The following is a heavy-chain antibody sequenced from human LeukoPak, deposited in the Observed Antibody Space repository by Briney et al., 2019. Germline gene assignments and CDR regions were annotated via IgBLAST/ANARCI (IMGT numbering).Heavy chain of an antibody. D-gene: IGHD2-15*01. V-gene: IGHV4-61*01. CDR1: GGSISRANYY. Sequence: PSQTLSLTCTVSGGSISRANYYWGWIRQPPGKGLEWIGYIYYSGSTNYNPSLKSRVTILVDTSKNQFSLKLSSVTAADTAVYYCARDMAIAATDAFDIWGQGTMVTVSS. J-gene: IGHJ3*02. CDR3: ARDMAIAATDAFDI. CDR2: IYYSGST.